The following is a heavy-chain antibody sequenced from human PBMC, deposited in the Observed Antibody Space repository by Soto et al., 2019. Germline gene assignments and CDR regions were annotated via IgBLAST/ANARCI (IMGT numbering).Heavy chain of an antibody. Sequence: SETLSLTCTVSGGSISSGYYYWSWIRQHPGKGLEWIGTIYFSGTTYYNPSLKSRVTISVDTSKNQFSLNLSSVTAADTAVYYCARRDRSGFYYWLDTWGQRTLVTVSS. CDR3: ARRDRSGFYYWLDT. V-gene: IGHV4-31*03. CDR2: IYFSGTT. D-gene: IGHD3-22*01. J-gene: IGHJ5*02. CDR1: GGSISSGYYY.